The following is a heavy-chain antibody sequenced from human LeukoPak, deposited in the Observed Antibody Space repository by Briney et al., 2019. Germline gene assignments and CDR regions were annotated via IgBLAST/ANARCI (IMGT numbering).Heavy chain of an antibody. V-gene: IGHV4-39*07. CDR2: IYYSGST. J-gene: IGHJ3*02. Sequence: SETLSLTCTVSGGSISSSSYYWGWIRQPPGKGLEWIGSIYYSGSTYYNPSLKSRVTISVDTSKNQFSLKLSSVTAADTAVYYCARAFPNYCDSSGYSDAFDIWGQGTMVTVSS. D-gene: IGHD3-22*01. CDR3: ARAFPNYCDSSGYSDAFDI. CDR1: GGSISSSSYY.